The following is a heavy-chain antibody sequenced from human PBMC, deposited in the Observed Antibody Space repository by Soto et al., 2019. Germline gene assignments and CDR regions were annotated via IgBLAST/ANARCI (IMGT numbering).Heavy chain of an antibody. V-gene: IGHV4-39*01. CDR3: ARHENSGYDWGDFDY. CDR2: IYYSGST. Sequence: SETLSLTCTVSGGSISSSSYYWGWIRQPPGKGLEWIGSIYYSGSTYYNPSLKSRVTISVDTSKNQFSLKLSSVTAADTAVYYCARHENSGYDWGDFDYWGQGTLVTVSS. D-gene: IGHD5-12*01. J-gene: IGHJ4*02. CDR1: GGSISSSSYY.